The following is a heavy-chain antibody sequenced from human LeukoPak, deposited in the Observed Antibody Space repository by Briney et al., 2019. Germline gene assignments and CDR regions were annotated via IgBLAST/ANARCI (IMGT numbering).Heavy chain of an antibody. D-gene: IGHD3-16*01. CDR3: ANGAFRLYYIDV. CDR1: GFTFSNYW. CDR2: INTDGSST. J-gene: IGHJ6*03. V-gene: IGHV3-74*01. Sequence: GGSLRLSCAASGFTFSNYWMHWVRQAPGKGLVWVSRINTDGSSTNYADSVKGRFTISRDNAKNAVYLQMNSLRAEDTAVYYCANGAFRLYYIDVWGKGTTVTVSS.